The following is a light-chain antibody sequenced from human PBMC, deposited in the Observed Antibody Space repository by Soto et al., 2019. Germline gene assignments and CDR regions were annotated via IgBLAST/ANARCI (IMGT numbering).Light chain of an antibody. CDR1: QSVSSY. J-gene: IGKJ1*01. CDR2: DAS. CDR3: QQRSNWPPWT. V-gene: IGKV3-11*01. Sequence: EIVLTQSPATLSLSPGERATLSCRASQSVSSYLGWYQQKPGQAPRLLIYDASNRATGIPVRFSGSGSGTEFTLTISSLEPEDSAVYYCQQRSNWPPWTFGQGTKVEI.